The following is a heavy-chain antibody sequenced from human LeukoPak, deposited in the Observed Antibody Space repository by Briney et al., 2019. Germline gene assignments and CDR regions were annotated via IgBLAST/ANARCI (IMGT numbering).Heavy chain of an antibody. D-gene: IGHD3-10*01. J-gene: IGHJ4*02. V-gene: IGHV1-69*04. Sequence: ASVKVSCEASGGTFSSYAISWVRQAPGQGLEWMGRIIPILGIANYAQKFQGRVTITADKSTSTAYMELSSLRSEDTAVYYCARSVLWFGELYYVDYWGQGTLVTVSS. CDR2: IIPILGIA. CDR3: ARSVLWFGELYYVDY. CDR1: GGTFSSYA.